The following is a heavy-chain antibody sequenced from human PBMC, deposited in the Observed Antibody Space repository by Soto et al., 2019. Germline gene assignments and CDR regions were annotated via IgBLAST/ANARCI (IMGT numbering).Heavy chain of an antibody. CDR3: ARHGSY. J-gene: IGHJ4*02. CDR2: IYFSVTT. Sequence: QLQLQESGPGLVKPSETLSLTCNVSGVSIRATSYYWGWIRQPPGKGLEWIGTIYFSVTTIYNPSLKSRLTISVDTSNNQFSVRLRSVTAADTAVYYCARHGSYWGQGTLVAVSS. CDR1: GVSIRATSYY. V-gene: IGHV4-39*01.